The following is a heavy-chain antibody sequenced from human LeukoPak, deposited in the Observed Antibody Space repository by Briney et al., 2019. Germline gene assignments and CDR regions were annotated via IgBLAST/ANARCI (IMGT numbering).Heavy chain of an antibody. D-gene: IGHD2-2*01. CDR3: ARDQPYCSSTSCSNWFDP. CDR2: ISAYNGNT. V-gene: IGHV1-18*01. CDR1: GYTFTSYG. J-gene: IGHJ5*02. Sequence: ASVKVSCKASGYTFTSYGISWVRQAPGQGLEWMGWISAYNGNTNYAQKLQGRVTMTTDTSTSTAYMELSRLRSDDTAVYYCARDQPYCSSTSCSNWFDPWGQGTLVTVSS.